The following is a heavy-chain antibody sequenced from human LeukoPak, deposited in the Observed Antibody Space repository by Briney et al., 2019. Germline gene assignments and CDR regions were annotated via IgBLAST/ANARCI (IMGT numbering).Heavy chain of an antibody. V-gene: IGHV4-4*07. Sequence: SETLSLTCTVSGGSISSYYWSWIRQPAGKGLEWIGRIYTSGSTNYNPSLKSRVTISVDTSKNQFSLRLRPVTAADTAVYYCARSRATLSFYYMDVWGKGTTVTVSS. D-gene: IGHD1-26*01. CDR3: ARSRATLSFYYMDV. CDR1: GGSISSYY. CDR2: IYTSGST. J-gene: IGHJ6*03.